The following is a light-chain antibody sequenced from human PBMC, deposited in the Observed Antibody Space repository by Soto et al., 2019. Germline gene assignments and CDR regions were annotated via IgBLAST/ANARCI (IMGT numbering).Light chain of an antibody. CDR2: DTF. Sequence: IVLTQSPDSLSVSPGERTPLSCRASQDISTYLAWYQQKPGQAPRLIIDDTFNRVSGGPDRLTGSGSGTVFTLTVSNVAPDDCAIYYCQQRSNWPLTFGGG. J-gene: IGKJ4*01. CDR1: QDISTY. V-gene: IGKV3-11*01. CDR3: QQRSNWPLT.